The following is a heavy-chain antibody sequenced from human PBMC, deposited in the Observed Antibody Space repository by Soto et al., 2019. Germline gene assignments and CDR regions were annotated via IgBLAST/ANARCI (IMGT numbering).Heavy chain of an antibody. D-gene: IGHD3-10*01. CDR3: ARLGGYYGSGSLYYYYSMDV. Sequence: SETLSLTCTVSGGSISSYYWSWIRQPPGKGLEWIGYIYYSGSTNYNPSLKSRVTISVDTSKNQFSLKLRSVTAADTAVYYCARLGGYYGSGSLYYYYSMDVWGNGTTVTVSS. CDR2: IYYSGST. V-gene: IGHV4-59*08. J-gene: IGHJ6*03. CDR1: GGSISSYY.